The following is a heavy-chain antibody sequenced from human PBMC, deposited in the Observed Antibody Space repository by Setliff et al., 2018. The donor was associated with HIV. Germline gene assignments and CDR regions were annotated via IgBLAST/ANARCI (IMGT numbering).Heavy chain of an antibody. V-gene: IGHV1-2*06. CDR3: ARGLTDRGDAFDI. Sequence: ASVKVSCKASGYTFTSYGISWVRQAPGQGLEWMGRINPNSGGTNYAQKFQGRVTMTRDTSISTAYMELSSLRSEDTAVYYCARGLTDRGDAFDIWGQGTMVTVSS. D-gene: IGHD7-27*01. CDR1: GYTFTSYG. J-gene: IGHJ3*02. CDR2: INPNSGGT.